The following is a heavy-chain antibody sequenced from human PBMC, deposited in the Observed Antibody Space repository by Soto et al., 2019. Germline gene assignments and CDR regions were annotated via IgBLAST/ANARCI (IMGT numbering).Heavy chain of an antibody. Sequence: QVQLVESGGGVVQPGRSLRLSCVASGFTFSNNGIHWVRQAPGKGLEWVAVISSDGSKKYYADSVKGRFTISRDNSKNTLYLQMKSLRAEDTAVYYCAMDLYGGSSRFDYWGQGTVVSVSS. J-gene: IGHJ4*02. V-gene: IGHV3-30*03. CDR3: AMDLYGGSSRFDY. D-gene: IGHD2-15*01. CDR1: GFTFSNNG. CDR2: ISSDGSKK.